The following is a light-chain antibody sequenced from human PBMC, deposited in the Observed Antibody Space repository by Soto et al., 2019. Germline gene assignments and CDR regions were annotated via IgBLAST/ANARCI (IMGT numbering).Light chain of an antibody. J-gene: IGKJ1*01. CDR3: QHYNYWPPKT. Sequence: EIVMTQSPATLSVSPGERATLSCRASQSISSNLAWYQQKPGQAPRLLMFRTYTRATGIPARFSGSGSGTDFTLTISSLQSEDFAVYYCQHYNYWPPKTFGQGTKVDIK. CDR1: QSISSN. V-gene: IGKV3-15*01. CDR2: RTY.